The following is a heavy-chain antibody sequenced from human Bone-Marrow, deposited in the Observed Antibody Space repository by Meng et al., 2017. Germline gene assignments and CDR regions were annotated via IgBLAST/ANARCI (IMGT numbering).Heavy chain of an antibody. CDR3: AGSGYAIINYHYGMDV. Sequence: GESLKISCVVSGFTFRDYEMNWIRQAPGKGLEWISCISSSSAIHYADSVQGRFTISRDNAKNSLYLQMYSLRVEDSATYYCAGSGYAIINYHYGMDVWGQGTTVTVSS. J-gene: IGHJ6*02. CDR2: ISSSSAI. D-gene: IGHD5-12*01. V-gene: IGHV3-69-1*02. CDR1: GFTFRDYE.